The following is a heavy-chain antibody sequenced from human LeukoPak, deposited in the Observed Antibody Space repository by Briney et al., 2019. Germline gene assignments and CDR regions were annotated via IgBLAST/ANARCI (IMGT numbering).Heavy chain of an antibody. D-gene: IGHD3-22*01. CDR3: TKEVQRWHSYFYRPSYALDI. Sequence: PGGSLRLSCAVSGFNFDDYAIHWVRQGPGKGLEWVAGISANGGFISYGESVKGRFTTSRDNPRNSVFLQMNFLRAEDMAMYFCTKEVQRWHSYFYRPSYALDIWGQGTMVSVSS. CDR2: ISANGGFI. V-gene: IGHV3-9*03. CDR1: GFNFDDYA. J-gene: IGHJ3*02.